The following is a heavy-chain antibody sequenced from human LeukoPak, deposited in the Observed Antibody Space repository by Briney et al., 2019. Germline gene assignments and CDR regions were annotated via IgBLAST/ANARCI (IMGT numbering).Heavy chain of an antibody. CDR1: GGSFSGYY. J-gene: IGHJ4*02. D-gene: IGHD3-3*01. Sequence: SETLSLTCAVYGGSFSGYYWSWIRQPPGKGLEWIGEINHSGSTNYNPSLKSRVTISVDTSKNQFSLKLSSVTAADTAVYYCSREGYDYDFWSGYYRRFDYWGQGTLVTVSS. CDR2: INHSGST. CDR3: SREGYDYDFWSGYYRRFDY. V-gene: IGHV4-34*01.